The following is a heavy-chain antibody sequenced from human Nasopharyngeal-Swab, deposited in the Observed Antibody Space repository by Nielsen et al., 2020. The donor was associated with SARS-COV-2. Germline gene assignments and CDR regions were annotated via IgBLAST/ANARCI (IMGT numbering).Heavy chain of an antibody. Sequence: ETLSLTCTASGFTFSSYAMSWVRQAPGKGLEWVSEISGSGGSTYYAESVKGRFTISRDTSKNTLYMQMNSLRAEDTAVFFCAKVRGVGSTEDHFDSWGRGTLVTVSS. CDR2: ISGSGGST. J-gene: IGHJ4*02. V-gene: IGHV3-23*01. CDR3: AKVRGVGSTEDHFDS. CDR1: GFTFSSYA. D-gene: IGHD3-10*01.